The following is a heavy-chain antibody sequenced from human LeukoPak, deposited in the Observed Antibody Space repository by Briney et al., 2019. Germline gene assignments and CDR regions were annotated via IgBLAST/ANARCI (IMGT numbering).Heavy chain of an antibody. CDR3: ARDRQQLVQGYYYYYMDV. J-gene: IGHJ6*03. D-gene: IGHD6-13*01. CDR1: GGSISSGGYY. Sequence: PSQTLSLTCTVSGGSISSGGYYWSWIRQPPGKGLEWIGYIYHSGSTYYNPSLKSRVTISVDRSKNQFSLKLSSVTAADTAVYYCARDRQQLVQGYYYYYMDVWGKGTTVTVSS. CDR2: IYHSGST. V-gene: IGHV4-30-2*01.